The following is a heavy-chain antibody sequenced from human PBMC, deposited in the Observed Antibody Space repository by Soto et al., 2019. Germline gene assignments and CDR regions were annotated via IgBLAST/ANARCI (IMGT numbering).Heavy chain of an antibody. V-gene: IGHV4-30-2*01. D-gene: IGHD3-10*01. CDR1: GGSTSSGGYS. CDR3: ARGFGYYGSGILYPYYFDY. Sequence: SETLSLTCAVSGGSTSSGGYSWSWIRQPPGKGLEWIGYIYHSGSTYYNQSLKSQVTISVDRSKNQFSLKLSSVTAADTAVYFFARGFGYYGSGILYPYYFDYWGQGTRVTVSS. J-gene: IGHJ4*02. CDR2: IYHSGST.